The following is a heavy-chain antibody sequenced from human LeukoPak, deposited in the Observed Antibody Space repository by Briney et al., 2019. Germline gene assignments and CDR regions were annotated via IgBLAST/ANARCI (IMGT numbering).Heavy chain of an antibody. D-gene: IGHD5-24*01. CDR3: TRTFLSGDGYKVGYFDY. V-gene: IGHV3-53*01. CDR2: IYNSDNT. Sequence: TGGSLGLSCAASGLTVSSNYVSWVRQAPGKGLEWVSLIYNSDNTYYADSVKGRFTISRDNSKNTLFLQMNSLTAEDTAMYYCTRTFLSGDGYKVGYFDYWGQGTLVTVSS. J-gene: IGHJ4*02. CDR1: GLTVSSNY.